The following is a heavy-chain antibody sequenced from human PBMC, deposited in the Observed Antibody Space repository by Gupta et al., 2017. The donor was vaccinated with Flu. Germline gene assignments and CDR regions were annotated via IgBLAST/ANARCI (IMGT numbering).Heavy chain of an antibody. Sequence: QVQLVQSGAEVKKPGASVKVSCKASGYTFTGYYMHWVRQAPGQGLEWMGWINPNSGGTNYAQKVQGWVTMTRDTSISTAYMELRRLRSDDTAVYYCARERVLSPSGMDVWGQGTTVTVSS. CDR3: ARERVLSPSGMDV. CDR1: GYTFTGYY. V-gene: IGHV1-2*04. CDR2: INPNSGGT. D-gene: IGHD2/OR15-2a*01. J-gene: IGHJ6*02.